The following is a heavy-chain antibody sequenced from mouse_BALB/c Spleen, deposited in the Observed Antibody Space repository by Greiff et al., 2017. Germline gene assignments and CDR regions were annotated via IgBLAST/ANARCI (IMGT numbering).Heavy chain of an antibody. CDR3: TRKGYAMDY. Sequence: VHLVESGAELVKPGASVKLSCKASGYTFTSYYMYWVKQRPGQGLEWIGEINPSNGGTNFNEKFKSKATLTVDKSSSTAYMQLSSLTSEDSAVYYCTRKGYAMDYWGQGTSVTVSS. CDR2: INPSNGGT. V-gene: IGHV1S81*02. J-gene: IGHJ4*01. CDR1: GYTFTSYY.